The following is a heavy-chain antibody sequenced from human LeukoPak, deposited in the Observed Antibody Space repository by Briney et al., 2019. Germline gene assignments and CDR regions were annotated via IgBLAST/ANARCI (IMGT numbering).Heavy chain of an antibody. V-gene: IGHV3-66*01. CDR1: GFTVSSNY. D-gene: IGHD3-3*01. CDR2: IYSGGST. Sequence: GGSLRLSCAASGFTVSSNYMSWVRQAPGKGLEWVSVIYSGGSTYYADSVKGRFTISRDNAKNSLYLQMNSLRAEDTAVYYCARDSPPNDFWSGYSLDVWGKGTTVTVSS. CDR3: ARDSPPNDFWSGYSLDV. J-gene: IGHJ6*04.